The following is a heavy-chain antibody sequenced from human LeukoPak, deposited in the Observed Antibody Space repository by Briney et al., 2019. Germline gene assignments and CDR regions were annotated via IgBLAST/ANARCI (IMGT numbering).Heavy chain of an antibody. D-gene: IGHD3-9*01. CDR1: GGSVSSSIYY. J-gene: IGHJ4*02. V-gene: IGHV4-39*01. CDR3: ASRNDILTGYVFDF. Sequence: SETLSLTCTVSGGSVSSSIYYWGWIRQPPGKGLEWIGSIYYSGSTSYNPSLKSRVTISVDTSKNQFSLKLTSVTAADTAVYYCASRNDILTGYVFDFWGQGTLVTVS. CDR2: IYYSGST.